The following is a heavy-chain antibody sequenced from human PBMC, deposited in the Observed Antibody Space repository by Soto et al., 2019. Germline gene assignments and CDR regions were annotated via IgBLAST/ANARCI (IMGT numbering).Heavy chain of an antibody. CDR2: IYSGGST. J-gene: IGHJ4*02. D-gene: IGHD3-10*01. V-gene: IGHV3-66*01. CDR3: AGPPYGSGSYYNLGYY. CDR1: GFTVSSNY. Sequence: GGSLRLSCAASGFTVSSNYVSWVRQAPGKGLEWVSVIYSGGSTYYADSVKGRFTISRDNSKNTLYLQMNSLRAEDTAVYYCAGPPYGSGSYYNLGYYGGQGTLVTV.